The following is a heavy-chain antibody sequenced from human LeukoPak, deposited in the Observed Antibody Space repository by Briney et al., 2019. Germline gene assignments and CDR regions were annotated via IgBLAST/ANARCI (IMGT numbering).Heavy chain of an antibody. Sequence: GGSLRLSCAASGFTFSSYEMNWFRQAPGKGLEWVSYISSSGSTIYYADSVKGRFTISRDNAKNSLYLQMNSLRAEDTAVYYCASSRDGYNWRDFDYWGQGTLVTVSS. CDR1: GFTFSSYE. V-gene: IGHV3-48*03. D-gene: IGHD5-24*01. J-gene: IGHJ4*02. CDR3: ASSRDGYNWRDFDY. CDR2: ISSSGSTI.